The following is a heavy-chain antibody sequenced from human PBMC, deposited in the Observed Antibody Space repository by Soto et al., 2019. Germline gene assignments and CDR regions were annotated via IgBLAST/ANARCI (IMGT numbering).Heavy chain of an antibody. CDR1: GFSFSTYA. CDR2: ISGSGGNT. Sequence: EVQLLESGGGLVQPGGSLRLSCAASGFSFSTYAMSWVRQAPGKGLEWVSAISGSGGNTYYADSVKGRFTISRDSSKNTLYLQMNSLRAEDTAIYYCAKASMGTTKGKYYFDCWGQGTLATASS. V-gene: IGHV3-23*01. CDR3: AKASMGTTKGKYYFDC. J-gene: IGHJ4*02. D-gene: IGHD4-17*01.